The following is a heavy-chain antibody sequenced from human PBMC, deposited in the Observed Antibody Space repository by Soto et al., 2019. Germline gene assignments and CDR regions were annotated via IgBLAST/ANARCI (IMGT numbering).Heavy chain of an antibody. CDR3: ASIAAPGTTHFDF. V-gene: IGHV4-39*01. CDR1: GGSIGSSSYC. Sequence: SETLSLTCTVSGGSIGSSSYCWGWIRQSPGKGLEWIGNIYYSGNTFYNPSLKSRVTISVDTSKNQFYLHLSSVTAADTAIFYCASIAAPGTTHFDFWGQGTLVTVSS. D-gene: IGHD6-13*01. CDR2: IYYSGNT. J-gene: IGHJ4*02.